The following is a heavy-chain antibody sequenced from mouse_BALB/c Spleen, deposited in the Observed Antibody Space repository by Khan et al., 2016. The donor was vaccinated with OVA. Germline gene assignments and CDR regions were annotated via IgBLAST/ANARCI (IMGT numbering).Heavy chain of an antibody. D-gene: IGHD1-1*01. CDR2: ISSGGSYT. Sequence: EVELVESGGDLVKPGGSLKLSCAASGFTFSTYGMSWVRQTPDKRLEWVATISSGGSYTYYPDSVKGRFTISRDNAKNTLYLQMSSLKSEDIAMYCCTRLDYYGDSYGFAYWGQGTLVTVS. J-gene: IGHJ3*01. V-gene: IGHV5-6*01. CDR3: TRLDYYGDSYGFAY. CDR1: GFTFSTYG.